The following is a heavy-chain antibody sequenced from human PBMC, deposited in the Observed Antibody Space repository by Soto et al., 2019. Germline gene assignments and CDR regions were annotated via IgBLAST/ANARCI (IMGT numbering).Heavy chain of an antibody. CDR2: ISSDGTTT. D-gene: IGHD3-9*01. Sequence: PGGSLRLSCTASGFTFGDYAMSWFRQAPGKGLVWVARISSDGTTTTYADSANGRFTVSRDNAANTLYLQMSSLRAEDTAVYYCAREYYGVLTGYYNDYWGQGTLVTV. CDR3: AREYYGVLTGYYNDY. V-gene: IGHV3-74*01. J-gene: IGHJ4*02. CDR1: GFTFGDYA.